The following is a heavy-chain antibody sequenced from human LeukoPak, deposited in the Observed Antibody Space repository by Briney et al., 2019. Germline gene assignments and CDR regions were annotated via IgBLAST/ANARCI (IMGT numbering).Heavy chain of an antibody. CDR3: ARDVEGRSNYYGMDV. Sequence: GGSLRLSCAASGFTFSSYRMNWVRQAPGKGLEWVAVIYSGGSTYYADSVKGRFTISRDNSKNTLYLQMNSLRAEDTAVYYCARDVEGRSNYYGMDVWGQGTTVTVSS. CDR1: GFTFSSYR. J-gene: IGHJ6*02. D-gene: IGHD5-24*01. CDR2: IYSGGST. V-gene: IGHV3-53*01.